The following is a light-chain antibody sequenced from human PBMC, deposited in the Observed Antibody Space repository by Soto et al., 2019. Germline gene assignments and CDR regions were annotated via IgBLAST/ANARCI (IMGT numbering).Light chain of an antibody. CDR2: DAS. V-gene: IGKV1-33*01. CDR3: QQYDNLPRYT. CDR1: QDIGKS. Sequence: DIQMTQSPSSLSASVGDRVTITCQASQDIGKSLNWYQQKPGKAPKVLIYDASNLQTGVPSRFIGSGSGTHFTFTIDSLQPEDVATYYCQQYDNLPRYTFGQGTKLEIK. J-gene: IGKJ2*01.